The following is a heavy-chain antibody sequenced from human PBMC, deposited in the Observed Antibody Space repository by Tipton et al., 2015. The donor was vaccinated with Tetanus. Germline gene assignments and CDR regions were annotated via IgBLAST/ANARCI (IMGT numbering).Heavy chain of an antibody. CDR2: ISVRGSHT. V-gene: IGHV3-23*01. J-gene: IGHJ5*02. D-gene: IGHD3-3*01. CDR3: AKDPASRVWFDP. CDR1: GFTFSNYA. Sequence: SLRLSCAASGFTFSNYAMAWVRQAPGKGLEWVSGISVRGSHTYYADPVKGRFSISRDNSKNTVYLQMNSLRDEDTAVYYCAKDPASRVWFDPWGQGTLVSVSS.